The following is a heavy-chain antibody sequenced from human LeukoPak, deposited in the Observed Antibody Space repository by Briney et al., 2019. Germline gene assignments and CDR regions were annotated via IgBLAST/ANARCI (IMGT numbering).Heavy chain of an antibody. J-gene: IGHJ1*01. V-gene: IGHV3-7*01. CDR3: SRAIRDGVHFDWSPMDFQH. D-gene: IGHD3-9*01. CDR1: GFTFSSYW. Sequence: GGSLRLSCAASGFTFSSYWMSWVRQAPGKGLEWVANIKHDGSEKYYVDSVKGRFTISRDNAKNSLYLHMNRLRAEDTAVYSCSRAIRDGVHFDWSPMDFQHWGQGTLVTVSS. CDR2: IKHDGSEK.